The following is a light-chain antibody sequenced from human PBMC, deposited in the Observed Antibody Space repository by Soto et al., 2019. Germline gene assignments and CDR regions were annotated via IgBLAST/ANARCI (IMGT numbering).Light chain of an antibody. V-gene: IGKV3-20*01. CDR2: GAF. Sequence: EIVSTHSPGTLSLSPWERASLSFRASQSVSSSYLAWYQQKPGQPPRLLIYGAFNRAAGIPARFSGSGSGTDFTLTISRLEPEDFAVYYCQQYGSSPTTFGQGNKVDI. CDR1: QSVSSSY. J-gene: IGKJ1*01. CDR3: QQYGSSPTT.